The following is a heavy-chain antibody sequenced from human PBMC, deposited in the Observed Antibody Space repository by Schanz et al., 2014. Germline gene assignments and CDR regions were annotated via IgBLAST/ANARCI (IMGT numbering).Heavy chain of an antibody. D-gene: IGHD2-8*01. CDR1: GFTFSTYA. CDR2: ISWNSYSL. CDR3: ARAPGANASPYYFDY. Sequence: EVQLVESGGGLVQPGGSLRLSCATSGFTFSTYAMYWVRQAPGKGLEWVSGISWNSYSLLYADSVQGRFTISRDNAKNSLYLQMNNLRHDDTAFYYCARAPGANASPYYFDYWGQGSLVTVSS. V-gene: IGHV3-9*01. J-gene: IGHJ4*02.